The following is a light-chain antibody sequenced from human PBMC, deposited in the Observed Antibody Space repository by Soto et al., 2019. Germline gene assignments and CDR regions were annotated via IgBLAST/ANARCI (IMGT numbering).Light chain of an antibody. Sequence: QSVLTQPPAAAGTPGQRVIISCSGSKSNLGINNVNWYQQLPGTAPKLLNYGNNQRPSGVPYRFSGCKSGTSASLAISGLQSDDEADYYCAAWDDSRNGVVFGGGTKVTVL. V-gene: IGLV1-44*01. CDR1: KSNLGINN. CDR2: GNN. J-gene: IGLJ2*01. CDR3: AAWDDSRNGVV.